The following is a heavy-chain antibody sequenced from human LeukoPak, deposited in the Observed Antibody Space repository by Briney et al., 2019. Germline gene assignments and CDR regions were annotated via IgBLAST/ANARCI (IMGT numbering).Heavy chain of an antibody. CDR3: AKEGHLGYCSSTSCYTDY. CDR2: ISGSGGST. Sequence: PGGSLRLSCAASEFSFSSYAMSWVRQAPGKGLEWVSAISGSGGSTYYADSVKGRFTISRDNSKNTLYLQMNSLRAEDTAVYYCAKEGHLGYCSSTSCYTDYWGQGTLVTVSS. V-gene: IGHV3-23*01. J-gene: IGHJ4*02. D-gene: IGHD2-2*02. CDR1: EFSFSSYA.